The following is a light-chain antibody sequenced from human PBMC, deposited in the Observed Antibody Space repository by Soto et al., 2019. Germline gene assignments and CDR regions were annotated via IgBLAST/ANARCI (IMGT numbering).Light chain of an antibody. J-gene: IGKJ1*01. CDR3: QKYDRFSWK. CDR2: DAC. Sequence: VQMTQSPSTLCASVGDRVTITCRASQSISGWLDWYQQKRGKSPKLLIYDACTLESGVPSRFSGSRSGTEFTLTISSLQTDDFATYYCQKYDRFSWKFGQGTKVDI. V-gene: IGKV1-5*01. CDR1: QSISGW.